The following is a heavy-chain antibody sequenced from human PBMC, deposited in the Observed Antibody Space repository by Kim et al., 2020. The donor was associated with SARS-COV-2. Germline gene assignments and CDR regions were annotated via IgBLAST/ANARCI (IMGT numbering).Heavy chain of an antibody. J-gene: IGHJ6*03. CDR3: ARPIWVAAAGPRDYYYMVV. Sequence: ASVKVSCKASGYTFTGYYIHWVRQAPGQGLEWMGWINPNSGGTKYAQKFQGRVTMNRDTSISTAYMELSSMRSDDTAVYYCARPIWVAAAGPRDYYYMVVWGPETTVTVSS. CDR1: GYTFTGYY. CDR2: INPNSGGT. V-gene: IGHV1-2*02. D-gene: IGHD6-13*01.